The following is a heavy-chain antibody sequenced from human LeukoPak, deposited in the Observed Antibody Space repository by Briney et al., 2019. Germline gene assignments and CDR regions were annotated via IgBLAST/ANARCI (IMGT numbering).Heavy chain of an antibody. CDR1: GFTFSSYG. CDR2: IRYDGSNK. D-gene: IGHD2-15*01. Sequence: GGSLRLSCAASGFTFSSYGMHWVRQAPGKGLEWVAFIRYDGSNKYYADSVKGRFTISRDNSKNTLYLQMNSLRAEDTAVYYCAKDLLGDIVVVVAALAAFDYWGQGTLVTVSS. J-gene: IGHJ4*02. V-gene: IGHV3-30*02. CDR3: AKDLLGDIVVVVAALAAFDY.